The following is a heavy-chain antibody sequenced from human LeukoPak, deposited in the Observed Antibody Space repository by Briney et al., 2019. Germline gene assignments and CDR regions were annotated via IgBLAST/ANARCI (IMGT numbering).Heavy chain of an antibody. J-gene: IGHJ5*02. Sequence: SVKVSCKASGGTFSSYAISWVRQAPGQGLDWMGGIIPIFGTANYAQKFQGRVTITADESTSTAYMELSSLRSEDTAVYYCARDVPLYSSGWYPNWFDPWGQGTLVTVSS. D-gene: IGHD6-19*01. V-gene: IGHV1-69*13. CDR3: ARDVPLYSSGWYPNWFDP. CDR2: IIPIFGTA. CDR1: GGTFSSYA.